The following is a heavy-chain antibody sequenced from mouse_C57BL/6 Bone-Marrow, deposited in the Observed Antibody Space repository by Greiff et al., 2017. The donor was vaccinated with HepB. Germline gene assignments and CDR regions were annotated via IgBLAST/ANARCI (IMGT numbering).Heavy chain of an antibody. J-gene: IGHJ1*03. CDR3: ARDRYYGSSPYWYFDV. D-gene: IGHD1-1*01. Sequence: VQLQESEGGLVQPGSSMKLSCTASGFTFSDYYMAWVRQVPEKGLEWVANINYDGSSTYYLDSLKSRFIISRDNAKNILYLQMSSLKSEDTATYYCARDRYYGSSPYWYFDVWGTGTTVTVSS. V-gene: IGHV5-16*01. CDR2: INYDGSST. CDR1: GFTFSDYY.